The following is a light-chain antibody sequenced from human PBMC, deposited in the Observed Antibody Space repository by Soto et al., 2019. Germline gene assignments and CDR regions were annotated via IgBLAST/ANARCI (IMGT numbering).Light chain of an antibody. CDR3: QQYGSSPYT. Sequence: EIVLTQSPGTLSLSPGERATLSCRASQSVSSSYLAWYQQKPGQAPRLLIYDASSRATGIPDRFSGSGSGTDFTLTISRLEPDDFALYYCQQYGSSPYTFGQGTKLEIK. J-gene: IGKJ2*01. CDR1: QSVSSSY. V-gene: IGKV3-20*01. CDR2: DAS.